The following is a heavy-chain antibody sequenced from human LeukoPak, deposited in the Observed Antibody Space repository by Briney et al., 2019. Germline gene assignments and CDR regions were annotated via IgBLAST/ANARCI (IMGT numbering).Heavy chain of an antibody. CDR2: ISWNSGSI. CDR1: GFTFDDYA. Sequence: GGSLRLSCAASGFTFDDYAMHWVRHAPGKGLEWVSGISWNSGSIGYADSVKGRFTISRDNAKNSLYLQMNSLRAEDTALYYCAKDISGSRLSFDYWGQGTLVTVSS. D-gene: IGHD6-6*01. J-gene: IGHJ4*02. V-gene: IGHV3-9*01. CDR3: AKDISGSRLSFDY.